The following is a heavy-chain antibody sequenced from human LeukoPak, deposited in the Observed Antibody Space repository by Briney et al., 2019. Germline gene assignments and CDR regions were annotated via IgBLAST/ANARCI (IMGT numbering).Heavy chain of an antibody. J-gene: IGHJ4*02. Sequence: SETLSLTCTVSGGSISNSYWGWIRQPPGKGLEWIGSIYYSGNTYYNASPKSQVSISIDTSKNQFSLRLTSVTAADTAVYYCARQTGSGLFILPGGQGTLVTVSS. V-gene: IGHV4-39*01. CDR3: ARQTGSGLFILP. CDR2: IYYSGNT. D-gene: IGHD3/OR15-3a*01. CDR1: GGSISNSY.